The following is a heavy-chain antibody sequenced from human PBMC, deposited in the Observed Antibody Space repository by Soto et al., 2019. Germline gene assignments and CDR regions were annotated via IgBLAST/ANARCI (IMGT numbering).Heavy chain of an antibody. J-gene: IGHJ3*02. Sequence: QVHLQESGPGLVKPSETLSLTGTVSGGSISSYYWSWIRQPPGKGLEWIGYIYDSGSTNYNPSLKSRVTISVDTSKNQFSLNLTSVTAADTAVYYCARDEEDSKWLVGAFDIWGQGTMVTVSS. V-gene: IGHV4-59*01. CDR1: GGSISSYY. CDR3: ARDEEDSKWLVGAFDI. D-gene: IGHD3-22*01. CDR2: IYDSGST.